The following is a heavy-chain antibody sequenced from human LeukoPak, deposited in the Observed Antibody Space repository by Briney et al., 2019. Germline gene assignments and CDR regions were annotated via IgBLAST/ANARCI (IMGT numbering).Heavy chain of an antibody. Sequence: ASVKVSCKASGYTFTSYGISWVRQAPGQGLEWMGWISAYNGNTNYAQKLQGRVTMTTDTSTSTAYMALRSLRSDETAVYYCARDFQEEWLVRGAFDIWGQGTMVTVSS. D-gene: IGHD6-19*01. V-gene: IGHV1-18*01. J-gene: IGHJ3*02. CDR2: ISAYNGNT. CDR3: ARDFQEEWLVRGAFDI. CDR1: GYTFTSYG.